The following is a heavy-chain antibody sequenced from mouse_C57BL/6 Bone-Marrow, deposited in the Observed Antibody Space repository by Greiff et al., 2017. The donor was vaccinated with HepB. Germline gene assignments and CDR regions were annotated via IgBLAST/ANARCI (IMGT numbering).Heavy chain of an antibody. J-gene: IGHJ1*03. Sequence: QVQLQQPGAELVKPGASVKLSCKASGYTFTSYWMHWVKQRPGQGLEWIGMIHPNSGSTNYNEKFKSKATLTVDKSSSTAYMQHSSLTSEDSAVYYCARDVITTVVRTHWYFDVWGTGTTVTVSS. CDR2: IHPNSGST. CDR1: GYTFTSYW. D-gene: IGHD1-1*01. CDR3: ARDVITTVVRTHWYFDV. V-gene: IGHV1-64*01.